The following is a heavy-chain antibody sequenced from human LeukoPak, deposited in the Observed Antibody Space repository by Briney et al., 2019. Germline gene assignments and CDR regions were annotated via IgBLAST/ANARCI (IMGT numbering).Heavy chain of an antibody. V-gene: IGHV1-24*01. D-gene: IGHD3-16*02. CDR2: FDPEDGET. CDR3: ATAYVWGSYRYPSIASGSDY. CDR1: GYTLTELS. Sequence: ASVKVSCKVSGYTLTELSMHWVRQAPGKGLEWMGGFDPEDGETIYAQKFQGRVTMTEDTSTDTAYMELSSLRSEDTAVYYCATAYVWGSYRYPSIASGSDYWGQGTLVTVSS. J-gene: IGHJ4*02.